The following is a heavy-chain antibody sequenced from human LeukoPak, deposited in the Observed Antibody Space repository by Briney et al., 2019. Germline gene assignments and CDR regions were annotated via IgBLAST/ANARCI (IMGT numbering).Heavy chain of an antibody. D-gene: IGHD3-10*01. CDR3: ARDAGSGTHYKGYFDY. CDR2: LTYDGSDK. CDR1: GFTFNSYA. V-gene: IGHV3-30-3*01. Sequence: GGSLRLSCAASGFTFNSYAMHWVRQAPGRGLEWVALLTYDGSDKYYADSVKGRFTISRDNSKNTLYLQMNSLRAEDTAVYYCARDAGSGTHYKGYFDYWGQGTLVTVSS. J-gene: IGHJ4*02.